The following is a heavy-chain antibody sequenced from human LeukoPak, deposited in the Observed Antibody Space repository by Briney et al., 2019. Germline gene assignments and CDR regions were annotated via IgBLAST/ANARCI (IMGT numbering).Heavy chain of an antibody. J-gene: IGHJ3*02. CDR1: GDSVSSNSAS. CDR2: TYYRSKWYN. CDR3: SRGGAFDI. D-gene: IGHD5-12*01. V-gene: IGHV6-1*01. Sequence: SQTLSLTYGISGDSVSSNSASWNWIRQSPSRGLEWLGRTYYRSKWYNDYAESVKSRIIINPDTSKNQFSLQLNSVTPEDTAVYYCSRGGAFDIWGHGTMVTVSS.